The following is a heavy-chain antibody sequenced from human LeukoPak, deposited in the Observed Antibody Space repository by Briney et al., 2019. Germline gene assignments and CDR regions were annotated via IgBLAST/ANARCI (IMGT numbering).Heavy chain of an antibody. J-gene: IGHJ4*02. CDR2: IYTSGTT. D-gene: IGHD3-10*01. V-gene: IGHV4-4*07. Sequence: SETLSLTCTVSGGSISSYYWSWIRQPAGKGLEWIGHIYTSGTTNYNPSLKSRVTMSIDTSKNQFSLKLSSVTAADTAIYYCARDAKYYYGSRTYFFFEYWGQGTLLSVSS. CDR1: GGSISSYY. CDR3: ARDAKYYYGSRTYFFFEY.